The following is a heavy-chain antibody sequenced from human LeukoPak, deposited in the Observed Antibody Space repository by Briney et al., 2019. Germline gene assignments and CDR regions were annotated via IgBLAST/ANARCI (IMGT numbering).Heavy chain of an antibody. Sequence: GGSLRLSCAASGFTFSNYWMSWVRQAPGKGLEWVANIKEDGSEKYYVDSVKGRFTISRDNAKNSLYLQMNSLRAEDTAVYYCARGYDYGDYVVDYWGQGTLVTVSS. V-gene: IGHV3-7*01. CDR2: IKEDGSEK. J-gene: IGHJ4*02. CDR3: ARGYDYGDYVVDY. D-gene: IGHD4-17*01. CDR1: GFTFSNYW.